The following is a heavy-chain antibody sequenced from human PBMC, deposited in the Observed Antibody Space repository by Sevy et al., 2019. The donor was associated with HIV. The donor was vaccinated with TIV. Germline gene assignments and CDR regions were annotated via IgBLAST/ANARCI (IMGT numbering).Heavy chain of an antibody. Sequence: SDTLSLTCTVSGGSISSSSYYWGWIRQPPGKGLEWIGSIYYSGSTYYNPSLKSRVTISVDTSKNQFSLKLSSVTAADTAVYYCARQGGGGSGSYYYFDLWGRGTLVTVSS. CDR3: ARQGGGGSGSYYYFDL. V-gene: IGHV4-39*01. CDR2: IYYSGST. CDR1: GGSISSSSYY. D-gene: IGHD1-26*01. J-gene: IGHJ2*01.